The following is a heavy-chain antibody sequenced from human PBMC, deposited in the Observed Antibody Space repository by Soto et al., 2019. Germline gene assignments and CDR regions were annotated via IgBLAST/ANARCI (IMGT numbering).Heavy chain of an antibody. Sequence: QVHLVQSGAEVKKPGSSVTVSCKASGGTFSNNVVSWVRQAPGQGLEWMGGIIPIFGTPNYAQKFQGRVTITADESTRTAYMELSSLRSEDTAVYYCARPTGTQWLGLFDSWGQGTLVTVSS. D-gene: IGHD6-19*01. CDR1: GGTFSNNV. CDR2: IIPIFGTP. J-gene: IGHJ4*02. CDR3: ARPTGTQWLGLFDS. V-gene: IGHV1-69*01.